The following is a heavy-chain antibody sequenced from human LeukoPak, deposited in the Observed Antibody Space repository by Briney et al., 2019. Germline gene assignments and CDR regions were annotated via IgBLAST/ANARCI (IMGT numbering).Heavy chain of an antibody. CDR1: GFTFSNYY. Sequence: GGSLRLSCAASGFTFSNYYMSWIRQAPGKELEWVSYISSSGTTMYPPASVKGRFIMSRENAKNSLFLQMNSLRAEDTAVYYCARGDYDKYGMDVWGQGTTVTVSS. CDR3: ARGDYDKYGMDV. J-gene: IGHJ6*02. V-gene: IGHV3-11*01. CDR2: ISSSGTTM.